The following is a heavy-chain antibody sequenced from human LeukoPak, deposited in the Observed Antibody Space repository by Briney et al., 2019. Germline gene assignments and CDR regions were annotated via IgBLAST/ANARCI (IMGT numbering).Heavy chain of an antibody. D-gene: IGHD3-22*01. V-gene: IGHV4-39*02. J-gene: IGHJ3*02. CDR2: ISYSGGT. Sequence: SETLSLTCTVSGGSIISSNHYWGWTRQPPGKGLEWFGSISYSGGTAYNPSLRSRVTISVDTSKNQFSLKVNSVTAADTAVYYCAREVEYYDSSGYRPHAFDIRGQGTLVIVSS. CDR3: AREVEYYDSSGYRPHAFDI. CDR1: GGSIISSNHY.